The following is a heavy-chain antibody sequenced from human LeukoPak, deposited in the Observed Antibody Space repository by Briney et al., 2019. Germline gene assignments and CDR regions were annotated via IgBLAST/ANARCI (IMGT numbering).Heavy chain of an antibody. Sequence: GESLTISCKGSAYSFTSYWIGWVRQMPGKGLEWMGIIYPGDSDTKYSPSFQGQVTISADRSISIAYLQRSSLKASDTAMYCCARFPTNPYDFWSGNRAFDIWGQGTMVTVSS. CDR3: ARFPTNPYDFWSGNRAFDI. CDR1: AYSFTSYW. D-gene: IGHD3-3*01. CDR2: IYPGDSDT. J-gene: IGHJ3*02. V-gene: IGHV5-51*01.